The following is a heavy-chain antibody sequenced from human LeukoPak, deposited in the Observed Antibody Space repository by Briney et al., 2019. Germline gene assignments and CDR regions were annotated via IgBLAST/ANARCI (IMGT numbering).Heavy chain of an antibody. J-gene: IGHJ4*02. D-gene: IGHD2-8*01. CDR1: GFTFSSYS. V-gene: IGHV3-23*01. CDR2: ISGSDGST. Sequence: PGGSLRLSCAASGFTFSSYSMSWVRQAPGKGLEWVSAISGSDGSTYYADSVKGRFTISRDNSKNTLYLQMSSLRAEETAVYYCAKDLSPGVYWGQGTLVTVSS. CDR3: AKDLSPGVY.